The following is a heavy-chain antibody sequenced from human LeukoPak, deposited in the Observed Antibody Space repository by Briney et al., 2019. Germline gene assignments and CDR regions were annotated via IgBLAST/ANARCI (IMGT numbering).Heavy chain of an antibody. D-gene: IGHD3-22*01. CDR2: ILVNGGT. Sequence: GRSLRLSCAASGFTFSNYGMHWVRQAPGEGLKWVSGILVNGGTYYADSVKGRFTISRDNSKNTLYLQMNSLRAEDTAVYYCAKELDSSGYFDYWGQGTLVTVSS. V-gene: IGHV3-23*01. CDR3: AKELDSSGYFDY. CDR1: GFTFSNYG. J-gene: IGHJ4*02.